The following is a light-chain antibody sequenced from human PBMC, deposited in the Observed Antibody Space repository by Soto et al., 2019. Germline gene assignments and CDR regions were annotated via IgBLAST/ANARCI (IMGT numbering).Light chain of an antibody. J-gene: IGLJ1*01. CDR3: SSYTPSSPYV. CDR1: SSDVGGYNS. CDR2: EVS. V-gene: IGLV2-14*01. Sequence: QSVLTQPASVSGSPGQSITISCTGTSSDVGGYNSVSWYQQHPGKAPKLMIYEVSNRPSGISNRFSGSKSGNTASLTISGLQAEDEADYYCSSYTPSSPYVFGTGTKVTVL.